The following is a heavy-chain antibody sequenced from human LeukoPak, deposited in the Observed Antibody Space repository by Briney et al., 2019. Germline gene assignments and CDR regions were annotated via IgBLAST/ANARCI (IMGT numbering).Heavy chain of an antibody. CDR1: GFTFSSYA. CDR2: ISGSGGST. Sequence: GGSLRLSCAASGFTFSSYAMSWVRQAPGKGLEWVSAISGSGGSTYYADSEKGRFTISRDNSKNTLYLQMNSLRAEDTAVYYCAKDHYYGSGTILDYWGQGTLVTVSS. J-gene: IGHJ4*02. V-gene: IGHV3-23*01. CDR3: AKDHYYGSGTILDY. D-gene: IGHD3-10*01.